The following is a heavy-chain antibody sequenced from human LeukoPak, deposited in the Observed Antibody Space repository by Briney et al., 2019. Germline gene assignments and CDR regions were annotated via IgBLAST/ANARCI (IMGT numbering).Heavy chain of an antibody. CDR2: IKQDGSEK. V-gene: IGHV3-7*01. J-gene: IGHJ6*02. D-gene: IGHD6-13*01. CDR1: GFTFSSYW. Sequence: GGSLRLSCAASGFTFSSYWMSWVRQAPGKGLEWVANIKQDGSEKYYVDSVKGRYTISRDNAKNSLYLQMNSLRAEDTAVYYCARDKGSSWYPYYYYYYGMDVWGQGTTVTVSS. CDR3: ARDKGSSWYPYYYYYYGMDV.